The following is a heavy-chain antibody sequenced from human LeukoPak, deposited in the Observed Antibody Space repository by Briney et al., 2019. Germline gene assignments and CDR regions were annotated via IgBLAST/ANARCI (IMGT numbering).Heavy chain of an antibody. Sequence: PGGSLRLSCAASGFTFRSYWMHWVRLPPGKGLVWVSRIKSDGSSTSYADFVKGRFTISRDNAKNTLYLQMNSLRAEDTAVYYCARDLSGATVTNHPYGWFDPWGQGTLVTVSS. V-gene: IGHV3-74*01. D-gene: IGHD4-17*01. J-gene: IGHJ5*02. CDR1: GFTFRSYW. CDR3: ARDLSGATVTNHPYGWFDP. CDR2: IKSDGSST.